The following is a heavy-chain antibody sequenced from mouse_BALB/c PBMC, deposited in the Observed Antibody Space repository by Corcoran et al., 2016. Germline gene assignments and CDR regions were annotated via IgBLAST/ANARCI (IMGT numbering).Heavy chain of an antibody. J-gene: IGHJ1*01. D-gene: IGHD1-1*01. CDR3: AREGTTAVDWYFDV. CDR1: GFDFSRYW. V-gene: IGHV4-1*02. Sequence: EVKLLESGGGLVQPGGSLKLSCAASGFDFSRYWMSWVRQAPGKGLEWIGEINPDSSTINYTPSLKDKFIISRDNAKNTLYLQMSKVRSEDTALYYCAREGTTAVDWYFDVWGAGTTVTVSS. CDR2: INPDSSTI.